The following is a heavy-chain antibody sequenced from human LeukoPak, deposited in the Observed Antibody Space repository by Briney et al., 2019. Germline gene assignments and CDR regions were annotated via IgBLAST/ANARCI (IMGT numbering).Heavy chain of an antibody. Sequence: SETLSLTCAVYGESFSGYYWAWIRQPPWKGLEWIGEINHTGRTNYKPSLKSRVTISVDSSKNQFSLKLSSVTAADTAVYYCARVDYGDYSRHFDYWGQGTLVTVSS. J-gene: IGHJ4*02. CDR2: INHTGRT. CDR3: ARVDYGDYSRHFDY. V-gene: IGHV4-34*01. D-gene: IGHD4-17*01. CDR1: GESFSGYY.